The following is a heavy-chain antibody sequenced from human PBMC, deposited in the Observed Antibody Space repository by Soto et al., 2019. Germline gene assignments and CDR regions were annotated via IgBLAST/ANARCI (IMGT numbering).Heavy chain of an antibody. D-gene: IGHD3-22*01. Sequence: ASVKVSCKASGGTFSSYTISWVRQAPGQGLEWMGGIIPIFGTANYAQKFQGRVTITAEESTSTAYMELSSLRSEDTAVYYCARNRNYYDSSGYYPYWGQGTLVTVSS. CDR3: ARNRNYYDSSGYYPY. J-gene: IGHJ4*02. CDR1: GGTFSSYT. CDR2: IIPIFGTA. V-gene: IGHV1-69*13.